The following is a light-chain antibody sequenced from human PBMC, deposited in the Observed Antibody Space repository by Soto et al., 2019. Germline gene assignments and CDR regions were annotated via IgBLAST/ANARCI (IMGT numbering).Light chain of an antibody. CDR2: AAS. Sequence: DIQMTQSPSSLSASVGDRVTITCRTSQSISSYLNWYQQKPGKAPKLLISAASSLQSGVSSRFSGSGSGTDFTLTISSLQPEGFATYYCQQSYSTPLTFGGGTKVEIK. CDR3: QQSYSTPLT. CDR1: QSISSY. V-gene: IGKV1-39*01. J-gene: IGKJ4*01.